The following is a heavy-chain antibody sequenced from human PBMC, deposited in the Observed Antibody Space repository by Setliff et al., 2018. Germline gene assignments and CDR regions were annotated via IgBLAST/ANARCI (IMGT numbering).Heavy chain of an antibody. D-gene: IGHD5-18*01. Sequence: GESLKISSKGSGYSFTSYWIGWVRQMPGKGLEWMGIIYPGDSDTRYSPSFQGQVTISADKSISTAYLQWSSLKASDTAMYYCARVTPDYYYYYGMDVWGQGTTVTVSS. J-gene: IGHJ6*02. CDR1: GYSFTSYW. V-gene: IGHV5-51*01. CDR3: ARVTPDYYYYYGMDV. CDR2: IYPGDSDT.